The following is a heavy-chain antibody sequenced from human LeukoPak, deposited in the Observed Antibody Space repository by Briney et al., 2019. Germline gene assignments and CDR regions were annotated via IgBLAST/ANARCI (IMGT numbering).Heavy chain of an antibody. D-gene: IGHD7-27*01. CDR1: GVTISTYE. V-gene: IGHV3-48*03. CDR3: ARGDTGDQGYFDY. J-gene: IGHJ4*02. Sequence: PGGSLRLSCGASGVTISTYEMNWVRQAPGKGLEWVSYISSSGRNIYYADSVRGRLTISRDNAKNSLYLQMNSLRAEDTAVYYCARGDTGDQGYFDYWGQGTLVTVSS. CDR2: ISSSGRNI.